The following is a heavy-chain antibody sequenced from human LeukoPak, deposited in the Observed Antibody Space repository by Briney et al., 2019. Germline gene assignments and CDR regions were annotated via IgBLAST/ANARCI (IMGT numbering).Heavy chain of an antibody. J-gene: IGHJ4*02. V-gene: IGHV3-30-3*01. Sequence: PGRSLRLSCAASGFTFSSYAMHWVRQAPGKGLEWVAVISYDGSNKYYADSVKGRFTISRDNSKNTLYLQMNSLRAEDTAVYYCARDFVAAAGKFYWGQGTLVTVSS. CDR2: ISYDGSNK. CDR1: GFTFSSYA. CDR3: ARDFVAAAGKFY. D-gene: IGHD6-13*01.